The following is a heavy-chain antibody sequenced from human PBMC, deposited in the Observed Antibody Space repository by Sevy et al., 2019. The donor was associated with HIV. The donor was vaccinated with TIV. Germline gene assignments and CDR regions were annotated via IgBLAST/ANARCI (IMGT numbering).Heavy chain of an antibody. D-gene: IGHD4-4*01. CDR2: IGTAGDT. J-gene: IGHJ6*02. Sequence: GGSLRLSCAASGFTFSSYDMHWVRQATGKGLEWVSAIGTAGDTYYPGSVKGRFTISRENAKNSLYLQMNSLRAGDTAVYYCARACYSISGLCVLCGMDVWGQGTTVTVSS. CDR1: GFTFSSYD. CDR3: ARACYSISGLCVLCGMDV. V-gene: IGHV3-13*01.